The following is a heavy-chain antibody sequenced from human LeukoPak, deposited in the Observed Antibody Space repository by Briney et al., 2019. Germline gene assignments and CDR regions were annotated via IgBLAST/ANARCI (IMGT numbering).Heavy chain of an antibody. D-gene: IGHD2-15*01. J-gene: IGHJ2*01. CDR2: VRYDGSNK. V-gene: IGHV3-30*02. CDR1: GFTFSRQG. CDR3: ARRAGYCSGGTCFDWYFDL. Sequence: GGSLRLSCAASGFTFSRQGMHWVRQAPGKGLEWVAFVRYDGSNKYFADSVKGRVTISRDNSKNTLYLQMSSLRVKDTAVYYCARRAGYCSGGTCFDWYFDLWGRGTLVIVSP.